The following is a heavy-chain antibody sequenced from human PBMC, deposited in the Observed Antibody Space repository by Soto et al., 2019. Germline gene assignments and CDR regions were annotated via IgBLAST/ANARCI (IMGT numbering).Heavy chain of an antibody. CDR3: AREFGSATTSDAFDI. V-gene: IGHV4-31*03. J-gene: IGHJ3*02. CDR2: IYYSGSA. D-gene: IGHD1-26*01. Sequence: QVQLQESGPGLVKPSQTLSLTCTVSGGSISSDNYFWSWIRQHPGKGLEWIGYIYYSGSAYYNPSLKSRVNISVDTSKNQFSLRLNSVTAANTAMYYCAREFGSATTSDAFDIWGQGTMVTVSS. CDR1: GGSISSDNYF.